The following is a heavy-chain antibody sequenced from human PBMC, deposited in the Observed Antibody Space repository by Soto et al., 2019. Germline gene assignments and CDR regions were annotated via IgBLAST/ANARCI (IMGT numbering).Heavy chain of an antibody. CDR2: TGSGTGPG. J-gene: IGHJ4*02. Sequence: QVQLVQSGAEVKQPGSSVKVSCKASGGTLSTNPISWVRQAPGQGLEWLGGTGSGTGPGNHAQKFQGRLTITVDKSTSTGYMELSSLSSEDTAVYYCARRDSGGFYRYFDSWGQGTLGTVSS. CDR3: ARRDSGGFYRYFDS. D-gene: IGHD2-15*01. CDR1: GGTLSTNP. V-gene: IGHV1-69*06.